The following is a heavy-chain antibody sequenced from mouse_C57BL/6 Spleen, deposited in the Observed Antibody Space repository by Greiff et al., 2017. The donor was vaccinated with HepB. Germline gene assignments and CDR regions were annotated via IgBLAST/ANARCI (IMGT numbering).Heavy chain of an antibody. CDR2: INPNNGGT. D-gene: IGHD2-4*01. J-gene: IGHJ4*01. Sequence: VQLQQSGPELVKPGASVKIPCKASGYSFTDYNMDWVKQSHGKSLEWIGDINPNNGGTIYNQKFKGKATLTVDKSSSTAYMELRSLTSEDTAVYYCARSGGLRRAGYAMDYWGQGTSVTVSS. CDR1: GYSFTDYN. CDR3: ARSGGLRRAGYAMDY. V-gene: IGHV1-18*01.